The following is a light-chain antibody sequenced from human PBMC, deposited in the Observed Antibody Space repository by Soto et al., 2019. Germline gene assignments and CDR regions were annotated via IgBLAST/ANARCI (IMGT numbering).Light chain of an antibody. CDR1: QSVSSN. J-gene: IGKJ1*01. CDR3: QQYNNWPPT. Sequence: EIVMPQSPATLSVSPEERATLSCRASQSVSSNLAWYQQKPGQAPRLLIYGASTRATGIPARFSGSGSGTEFTLTISSLQSEDFAVYYCQQYNNWPPTFGQGTKVDIK. CDR2: GAS. V-gene: IGKV3-15*01.